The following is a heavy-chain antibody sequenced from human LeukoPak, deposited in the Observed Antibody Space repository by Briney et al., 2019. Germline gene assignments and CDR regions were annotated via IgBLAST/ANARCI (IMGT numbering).Heavy chain of an antibody. D-gene: IGHD5-12*01. CDR3: ARGVLLNSGYDYLPHFDY. J-gene: IGHJ4*02. V-gene: IGHV4-31*03. Sequence: SETLSLTCTVSGGSISSGGYYWGWIRQHPGKGLEWIGYIYYSGSTYYNPSLKSRVTISVDTSKNQFSLKLSSVTAADTAVYYCARGVLLNSGYDYLPHFDYWGQGTLVTVSS. CDR2: IYYSGST. CDR1: GGSISSGGYY.